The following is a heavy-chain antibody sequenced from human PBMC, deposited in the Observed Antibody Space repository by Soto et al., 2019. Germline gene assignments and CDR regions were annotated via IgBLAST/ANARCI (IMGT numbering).Heavy chain of an antibody. CDR3: ARVSTHPHYYYRDV. CDR1: GDSVSSKSAV. CDR2: TYSRAKWYN. Sequence: SQTLSLTFVISGDSVSSKSAVWLWIRQSPSRGLEWLGRTYSRAKWYNDYAVSVESRISINPDTSKNQFSLQLKSVTPEDTAVDYCARVSTHPHYYYRDVWGKGTTVTVSS. J-gene: IGHJ6*03. V-gene: IGHV6-1*01.